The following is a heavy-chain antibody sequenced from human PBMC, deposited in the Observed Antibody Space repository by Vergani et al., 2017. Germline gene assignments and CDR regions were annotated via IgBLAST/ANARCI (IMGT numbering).Heavy chain of an antibody. J-gene: IGHJ4*02. CDR3: ARGASGDYVSSFDY. CDR1: GFTFSHYS. CDR2: ISSSGSTI. Sequence: EVQMVESGGGLVKPGGSLRLSCVASGFTFSHYSMNWVRQAPGKGLEWVSYISSSGSTIYYADSVKGRFTISRDNSKNTLYLQMNSLRAEDTAVYYCARGASGDYVSSFDYWGQGTLVTVSS. V-gene: IGHV3-21*05. D-gene: IGHD4-17*01.